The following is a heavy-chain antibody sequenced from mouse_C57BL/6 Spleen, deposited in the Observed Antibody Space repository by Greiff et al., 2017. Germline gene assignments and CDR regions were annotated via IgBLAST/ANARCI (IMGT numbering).Heavy chain of an antibody. J-gene: IGHJ4*01. Sequence: EVQLQESGGGLVKPGGSLKLSCAASGFTFSDYGMHWVRQAPEKGLEWVAYISSGSSTIYYADTVKGRFTISRDNAKNTLFLQMTSLRSEDTAIYYCARPDYYGSSYGDAMDYWGQGTSVTVSS. CDR2: ISSGSSTI. CDR1: GFTFSDYG. D-gene: IGHD1-1*01. V-gene: IGHV5-17*01. CDR3: ARPDYYGSSYGDAMDY.